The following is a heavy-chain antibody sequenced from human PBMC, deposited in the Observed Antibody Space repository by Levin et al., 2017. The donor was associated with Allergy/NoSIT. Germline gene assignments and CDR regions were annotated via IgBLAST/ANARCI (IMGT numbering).Heavy chain of an antibody. J-gene: IGHJ4*02. Sequence: KESGPTLVKPTQTLTLTCTFSGFSLTTSGMCVGWIRQPPGKALEWLARIDWDDDKFYSTSLKTRLTISKDTSKNQVVLTMTNMDPVDTATYYCARIISSSWYFDYWGQGTLVTVSS. V-gene: IGHV2-70*04. CDR3: ARIISSSWYFDY. CDR1: GFSLTTSGMC. D-gene: IGHD6-6*01. CDR2: IDWDDDK.